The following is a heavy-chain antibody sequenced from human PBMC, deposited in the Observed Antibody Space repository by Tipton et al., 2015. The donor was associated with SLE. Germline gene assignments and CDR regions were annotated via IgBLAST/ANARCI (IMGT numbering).Heavy chain of an antibody. CDR2: VSHSGST. V-gene: IGHV4-34*01. Sequence: TLSLTCAVYGGSFSNYYWSWIRQSPGKGLEWMGEVSHSGSTDYNPPLKNRVTISVDKSKNQLSLNLTSVTAADAAVYYCARGDIVGFTAVPGRRHQLVNIAFDIWDQGTMVIVTS. CDR1: GGSFSNYY. D-gene: IGHD6-13*01. J-gene: IGHJ3*02. CDR3: ARGDIVGFTAVPGRRHQLVNIAFDI.